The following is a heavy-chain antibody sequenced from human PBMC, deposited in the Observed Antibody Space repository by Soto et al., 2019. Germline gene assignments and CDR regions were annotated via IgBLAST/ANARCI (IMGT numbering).Heavy chain of an antibody. CDR2: MNPNSGNT. CDR1: GYTFTSYD. J-gene: IGHJ4*02. Sequence: QVQLVQSGAEVKKPGASVKVSCKASGYTFTSYDINWVRQATGQGLEWMGWMNPNSGNTGYVQKFHGRVIISMNTFRSTAYRELGSLRSEDTPVYYCARGRADYFDCWGQGTLVTVSS. V-gene: IGHV1-8*01. CDR3: ARGRADYFDC.